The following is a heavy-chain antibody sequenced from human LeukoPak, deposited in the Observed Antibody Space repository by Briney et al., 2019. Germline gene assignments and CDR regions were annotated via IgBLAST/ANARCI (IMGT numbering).Heavy chain of an antibody. J-gene: IGHJ5*02. CDR3: ARQQRYYYGSGPQLLSWFDP. D-gene: IGHD3-10*01. V-gene: IGHV4-39*01. Sequence: SETLSLTCTVSGGTIGSINYYWAWIRQPPGKDLEWIGTIYYSGSTYYNPSLKSRVTLSTGTSETQFSLKLTSATAADTAVYYCARQQRYYYGSGPQLLSWFDPWGQGTLVTVSS. CDR2: IYYSGST. CDR1: GGTIGSINYY.